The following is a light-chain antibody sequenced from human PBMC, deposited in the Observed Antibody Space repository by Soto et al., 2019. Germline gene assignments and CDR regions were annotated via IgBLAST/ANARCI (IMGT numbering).Light chain of an antibody. Sequence: DIPMTQSPSSLSASVGDRVTITCRASQSISSYLNWYQQKPGKAPKLLIYAASTLQSGVPSRFSGSGSGTDFTLTISSLLPEDFATYYCQQSYSTPRTFGQGTKLEIK. CDR1: QSISSY. CDR3: QQSYSTPRT. J-gene: IGKJ2*01. CDR2: AAS. V-gene: IGKV1-39*01.